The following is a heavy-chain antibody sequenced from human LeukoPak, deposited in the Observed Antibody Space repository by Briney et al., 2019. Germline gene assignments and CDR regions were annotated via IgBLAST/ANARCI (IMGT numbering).Heavy chain of an antibody. CDR3: ARGGTAIDY. Sequence: GRSLRLSCAASGFNFSDYYMSWIRQAPGEGLDWVSYISSSSSYTNYADSVKGRFTISRNNAKNALYLQMNSLRAEDTAVYYCARGGTAIDYWGQGTLVTVSS. J-gene: IGHJ4*02. CDR2: ISSSSSYT. V-gene: IGHV3-11*05. CDR1: GFNFSDYY. D-gene: IGHD2-21*02.